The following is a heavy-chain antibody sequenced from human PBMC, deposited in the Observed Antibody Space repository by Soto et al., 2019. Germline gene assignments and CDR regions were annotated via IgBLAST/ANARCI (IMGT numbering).Heavy chain of an antibody. V-gene: IGHV4-4*02. Sequence: QVQLQESGPGLVKPSGTLSLTCAVSGGSISSNNWWSWVRQPPGKGLEWIGEIFQSGSPYYSPSLTRRVTISVDKSKNQFSLKLTSVTAADTAVYYCARVYSGSYSDYWGQGTLVTVSS. CDR3: ARVYSGSYSDY. CDR1: GGSISSNNW. J-gene: IGHJ4*02. D-gene: IGHD1-26*01. CDR2: IFQSGSP.